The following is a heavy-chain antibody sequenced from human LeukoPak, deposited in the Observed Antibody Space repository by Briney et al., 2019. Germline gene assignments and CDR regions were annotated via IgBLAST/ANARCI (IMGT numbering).Heavy chain of an antibody. J-gene: IGHJ4*02. Sequence: GASVKVSCKASGYTFTGYYMHWVRQAPGQGLEWMGWINPNSGGTNYARKFQGRVTMTRDTSISTAYMELSRLRSDDTAVYYCARDFELIAVAGTGWDYWRQGTLVTVCS. V-gene: IGHV1-2*02. D-gene: IGHD6-19*01. CDR3: ARDFELIAVAGTGWDY. CDR2: INPNSGGT. CDR1: GYTFTGYY.